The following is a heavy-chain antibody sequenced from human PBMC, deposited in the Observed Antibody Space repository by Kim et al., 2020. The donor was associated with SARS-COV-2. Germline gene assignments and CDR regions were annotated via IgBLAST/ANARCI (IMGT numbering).Heavy chain of an antibody. Sequence: GGSLRLSCAASGFIFSNHAMSWVRQAPGKGLEWVSYFSSSGPNNYAAASKDRFTISRNNPNKKPCLQMRTLRDEDTPGYNCVRNRRFNFDYGGQGTLVT. CDR2: FSSSGPN. J-gene: IGHJ4*02. CDR1: GFIFSNHA. CDR3: VRNRRFNFDY. V-gene: IGHV3-48*02.